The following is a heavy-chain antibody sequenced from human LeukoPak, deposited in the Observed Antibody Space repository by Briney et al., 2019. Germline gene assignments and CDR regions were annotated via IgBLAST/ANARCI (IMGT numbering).Heavy chain of an antibody. CDR3: ARDNPTDYGGNAFDY. CDR1: GFTFSSYA. J-gene: IGHJ4*02. CDR2: ISYDGSNK. Sequence: GGSLRLSCAASGFTFSSYAMHWVRQAPGKGLEWVAVISYDGSNKYYADSVKGRFTISRDNSKNTLYLQMNSLRAEDTAVCYCARDNPTDYGGNAFDYWGQGTLVTVSS. V-gene: IGHV3-30*04. D-gene: IGHD4-23*01.